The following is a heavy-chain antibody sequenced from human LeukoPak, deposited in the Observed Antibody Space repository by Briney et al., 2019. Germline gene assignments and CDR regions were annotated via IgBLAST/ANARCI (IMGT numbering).Heavy chain of an antibody. V-gene: IGHV4-59*01. Sequence: SKTLSLTCTVSGGSISSYYWSWIRQPPGKGLEWIGYIYYSGSTNYNPSLKSRVTISVDTSKNQFSLKLSSVTAADTAVYYCAREAFSGSYTPRFDYWGQGTLVTVSS. CDR3: AREAFSGSYTPRFDY. D-gene: IGHD1-26*01. J-gene: IGHJ4*02. CDR1: GGSISSYY. CDR2: IYYSGST.